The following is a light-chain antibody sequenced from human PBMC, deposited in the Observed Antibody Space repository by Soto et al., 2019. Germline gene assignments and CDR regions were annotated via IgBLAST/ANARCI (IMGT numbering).Light chain of an antibody. Sequence: EIVLTQSPGTLSSSPGERATLSCRASQSVRNNYLAWYQQKPRQHPRFLIYDVSTRAAVNPDRFSGSGSRTDFTLTISRVEAEDFAVYYCQQYGSPPLTFGGGTKVEIE. CDR1: QSVRNNY. CDR3: QQYGSPPLT. CDR2: DVS. J-gene: IGKJ4*01. V-gene: IGKV3-20*01.